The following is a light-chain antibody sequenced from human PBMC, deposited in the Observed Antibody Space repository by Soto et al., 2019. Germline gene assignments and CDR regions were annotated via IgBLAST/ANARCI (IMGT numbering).Light chain of an antibody. CDR2: AAS. J-gene: IGKJ1*01. V-gene: IGKV1-39*01. CDR3: PQSYSSPWT. CDR1: QSISSY. Sequence: DIQMTQSPSSLSASVGDRVTITSRASQSISSYLNWYQQKPGKAPKFLIYAASSLHSGVPSRFSGSGSGTESTLTISSLQPEDFTTYYSPQSYSSPWTFGQGTKLEIK.